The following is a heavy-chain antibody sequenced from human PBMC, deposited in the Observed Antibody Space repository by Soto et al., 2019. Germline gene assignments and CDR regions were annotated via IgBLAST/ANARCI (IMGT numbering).Heavy chain of an antibody. CDR2: IYYSGST. J-gene: IGHJ6*02. V-gene: IGHV4-39*01. D-gene: IGHD3-10*01. CDR3: ARWGTWGYYYGSGGGMDV. Sequence: SETLSLTCTVSGGSISSSSYYWGWIRQPPGKGLEWIGSIYYSGSTYYNPSLKSRVTISVDTPKNQFSLKLSSVTAADTAVYYCARWGTWGYYYGSGGGMDVWGQGTTVTVSS. CDR1: GGSISSSSYY.